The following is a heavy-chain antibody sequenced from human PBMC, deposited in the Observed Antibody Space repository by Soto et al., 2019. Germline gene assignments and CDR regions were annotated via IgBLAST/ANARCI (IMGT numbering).Heavy chain of an antibody. V-gene: IGHV3-64D*06. CDR1: GFTFSSYT. J-gene: IGHJ4*02. CDR2: ISTNGGST. Sequence: ESLRLSCSVFGFTFSSYTMHWVRQAPGKGLQYVSSISTNGGSTYYADSVKGRFTISRDNSKNTLYLQMSSLRVEDTAVYYCVKDRYVDYWGQGTLFTVSS. CDR3: VKDRYVDY.